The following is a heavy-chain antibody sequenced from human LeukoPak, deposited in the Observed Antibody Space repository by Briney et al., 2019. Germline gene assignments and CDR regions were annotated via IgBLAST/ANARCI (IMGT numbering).Heavy chain of an antibody. V-gene: IGHV1-2*06. CDR3: ARGNGPENS. CDR1: GYTLTGHI. D-gene: IGHD2-8*01. CDR2: INPNSGDT. J-gene: IGHJ4*02. Sequence: ASVKVSCRASGYTLTGHIMHWVRQAPGQGLEWMGRINPNSGDTKFAQKFQGRVTLTRDTSISTAYMEMSSLTSDDTAAYYCARGNGPENSWVQGTLVIVSS.